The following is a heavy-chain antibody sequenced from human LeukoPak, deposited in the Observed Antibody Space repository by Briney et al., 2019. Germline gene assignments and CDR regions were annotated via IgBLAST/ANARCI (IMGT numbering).Heavy chain of an antibody. CDR2: IYYSGDT. D-gene: IGHD3-10*01. J-gene: IGHJ6*03. Sequence: PSETLSLTCTVSGGSISSSSYYWGWIRQPPGKGLEWIGSIYYSGDTYYNPSLKSRVTISVDTSKNQFSLKLSSVTAADTAVYYCAREEFMGPGGRGFYMDVWGKGTTVTVSS. CDR1: GGSISSSSYY. V-gene: IGHV4-39*07. CDR3: AREEFMGPGGRGFYMDV.